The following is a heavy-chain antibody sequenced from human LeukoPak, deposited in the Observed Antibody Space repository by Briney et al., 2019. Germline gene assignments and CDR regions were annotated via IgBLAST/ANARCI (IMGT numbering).Heavy chain of an antibody. CDR1: GGSISSYY. J-gene: IGHJ6*02. CDR2: IYTSGST. V-gene: IGHV4-4*07. CDR3: ARDQYCSSTSCYKAYYYGMDV. D-gene: IGHD2-2*01. Sequence: PSETLSLTCTVSGGSISSYYWSWIRQPAGKGLEWIGRIYTSGSTNYNPSLKSRVTMSVDTSKYQFSLKLSSVTAADTAVYYCARDQYCSSTSCYKAYYYGMDVWGQGTTVTVSS.